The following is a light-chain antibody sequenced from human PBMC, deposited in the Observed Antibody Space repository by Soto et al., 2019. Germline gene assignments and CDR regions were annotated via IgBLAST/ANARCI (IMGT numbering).Light chain of an antibody. CDR3: QQYHIFPWT. J-gene: IGKJ2*01. CDR1: QTIHTF. CDR2: DAS. V-gene: IGKV1-5*01. Sequence: DIQMTQSPSTLSASVGDRVTITCRASQTIHTFLAWYQQKAGKAPKLLIYDASNLERGVPSRFSGSGSGTDFSLTISSLQPDDFATFYWQQYHIFPWTFGQGTRLEIQ.